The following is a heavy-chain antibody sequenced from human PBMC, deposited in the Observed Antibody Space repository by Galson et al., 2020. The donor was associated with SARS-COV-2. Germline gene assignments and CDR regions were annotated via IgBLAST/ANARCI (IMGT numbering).Heavy chain of an antibody. Sequence: ASVKVSCKASGYTFTSSGLSWVRQAPGQGLAWMGWISAYNGNTNYAQKLQGRGTLTTDTSTSTAYMELRSLRSDDTAVYYCARDRGAAAGTMWFDPWGQGTLVTFSS. CDR2: ISAYNGNT. CDR1: GYTFTSSG. CDR3: ARDRGAAAGTMWFDP. V-gene: IGHV1-18*01. D-gene: IGHD6-13*01. J-gene: IGHJ5*02.